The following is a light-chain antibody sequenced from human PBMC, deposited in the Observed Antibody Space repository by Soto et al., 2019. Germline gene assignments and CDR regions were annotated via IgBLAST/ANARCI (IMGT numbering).Light chain of an antibody. Sequence: DIVLTQSPATLSLSPGERATLSCRASQSVTSYLAWYQQKPGQAPRLLIHDTSNRATGIPARFSGSGSGTDFTLTISSLETEDFAVYYCQQRSNWPPTFGGGTKVDIK. CDR2: DTS. CDR1: QSVTSY. J-gene: IGKJ4*01. CDR3: QQRSNWPPT. V-gene: IGKV3-11*01.